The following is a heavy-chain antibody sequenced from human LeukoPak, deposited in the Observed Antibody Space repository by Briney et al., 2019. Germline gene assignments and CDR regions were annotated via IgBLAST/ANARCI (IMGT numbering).Heavy chain of an antibody. CDR1: GGSISSYY. CDR3: ARRPVVPAAIA. CDR2: IYTSGST. J-gene: IGHJ4*02. V-gene: IGHV4-59*10. D-gene: IGHD2-2*01. Sequence: SETLSLTCAVSGGSISSYYWSWLRPPAGKGREWIGRIYTSGSTNYNPSLKSRVTMSVATSNNQCSLKLSSVTAADTAVYYCARRPVVPAAIAWGQGTLVTVSS.